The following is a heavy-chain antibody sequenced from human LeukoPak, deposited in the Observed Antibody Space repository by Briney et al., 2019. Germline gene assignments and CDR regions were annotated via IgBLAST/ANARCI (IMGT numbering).Heavy chain of an antibody. CDR1: GFTFSSYA. D-gene: IGHD6-19*01. CDR3: TKTATGHSSGRYPGWPVDY. V-gene: IGHV3-23*01. J-gene: IGHJ4*02. Sequence: GGSLRLSCAASGFTFSSYAIYWVRQAPGKGLEWVSGISGSGGITYFADPVKGRFTISRDNSKNTVYLQMNSLRVEDTAVYYCTKTATGHSSGRYPGWPVDYWGQGTLVTVSS. CDR2: ISGSGGIT.